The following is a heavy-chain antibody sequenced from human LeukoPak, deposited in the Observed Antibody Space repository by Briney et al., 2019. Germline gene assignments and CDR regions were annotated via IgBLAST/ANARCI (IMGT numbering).Heavy chain of an antibody. D-gene: IGHD1-26*01. CDR3: ASGPVPNARRRAGSYSYYMDV. Sequence: GSLRLSCAASGFTFDDYGMSWVRQAPGKGLEWVSGSNWNGGSTGYADSVKGRFTISRDNAKNSLYLQMNSLRAEDTALYYCASGPVPNARRRAGSYSYYMDVWGKGTTVTVSS. CDR2: SNWNGGST. V-gene: IGHV3-20*04. J-gene: IGHJ6*03. CDR1: GFTFDDYG.